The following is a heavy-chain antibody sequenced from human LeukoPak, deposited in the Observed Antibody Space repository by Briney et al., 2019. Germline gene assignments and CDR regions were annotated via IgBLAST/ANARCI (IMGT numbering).Heavy chain of an antibody. V-gene: IGHV3-48*01. CDR3: ARAEWLLFPYYFDY. CDR2: ISSSSSTK. Sequence: GGPLRLSCAASGFPFSSYWMNWVRQAPGKGLEWVSHISSSSSTKYYADSVKGRFTISRDNAKNSLYLQMSSLRAEDTAVYYCARAEWLLFPYYFDYWGQGTLVTVSS. D-gene: IGHD3-3*01. J-gene: IGHJ4*02. CDR1: GFPFSSYW.